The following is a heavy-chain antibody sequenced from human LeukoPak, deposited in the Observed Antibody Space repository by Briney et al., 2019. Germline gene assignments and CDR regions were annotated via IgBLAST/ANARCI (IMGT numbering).Heavy chain of an antibody. CDR2: INHSGST. CDR3: ARAWIQFLAPNWFGP. V-gene: IGHV4-34*01. CDR1: GGSFSGYY. D-gene: IGHD5-18*01. Sequence: SETLSLTCAVYGGSFSGYYRSWIRQPPGKGLEWIGEINHSGSTNYNPSLKSRVTISVDTSKNQFSLKLSSVTAADTAVYYCARAWIQFLAPNWFGPWGQGTLVTVSS. J-gene: IGHJ5*02.